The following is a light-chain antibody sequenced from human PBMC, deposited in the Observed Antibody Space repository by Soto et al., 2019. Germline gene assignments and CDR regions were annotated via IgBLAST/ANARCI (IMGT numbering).Light chain of an antibody. CDR3: QQRNTWPPIT. CDR2: GAS. CDR1: QSVNIY. V-gene: IGKV3-11*01. J-gene: IGKJ5*01. Sequence: EIVMTQSPATLSVSPWERATLSCRASQSVNIYLAWYQQKPGQAPRLLIFGASPRATGIPARFSGSGSGTDFTLTTSSLEPEDFALYYCQQRNTWPPITFGQGTRLEIK.